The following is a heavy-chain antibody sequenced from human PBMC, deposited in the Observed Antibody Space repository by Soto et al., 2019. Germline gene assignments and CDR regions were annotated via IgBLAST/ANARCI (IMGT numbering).Heavy chain of an antibody. Sequence: QVQLVESGGGVVQPGRSLRLCCAASGFTFSSYGMHWVRQAPGKGLEWVAVIWYDGSNKYYADSVKGRFTISRDNSKNTLYLQMNSLSAEDTAVYYCATSRYYYDSSGYYYGHFQHWGQGTLVTVSS. CDR1: GFTFSSYG. J-gene: IGHJ1*01. V-gene: IGHV3-33*01. CDR2: IWYDGSNK. CDR3: ATSRYYYDSSGYYYGHFQH. D-gene: IGHD3-22*01.